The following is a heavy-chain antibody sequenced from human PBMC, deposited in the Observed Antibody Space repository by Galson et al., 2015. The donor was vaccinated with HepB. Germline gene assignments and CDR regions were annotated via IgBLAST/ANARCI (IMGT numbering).Heavy chain of an antibody. J-gene: IGHJ6*03. CDR1: GFTFSTYS. CDR3: AREAHIVLVPAAAYDYYMDV. CDR2: ISSTSSYI. Sequence: SLRLSCAASGFTFSTYSMDWVRQAPGKGLEWVSSISSTSSYIYYADSVKGRFTISRDNAKNSLFLQMNSLRAEDTAVYYCAREAHIVLVPAAAYDYYMDVWGKGTTVTVSS. D-gene: IGHD2-2*01. V-gene: IGHV3-21*01.